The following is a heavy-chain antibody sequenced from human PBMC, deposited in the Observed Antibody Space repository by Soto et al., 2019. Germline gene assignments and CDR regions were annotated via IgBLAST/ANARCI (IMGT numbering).Heavy chain of an antibody. Sequence: GGSLRLSCAASGFTFSGSYMSWIRQAPGKGLEWVSYISSSGSYTTYADSVQGRFTISRDNAWNSLYLEMNSLRAEDTALYYCARHSRDGYDPFDHWGQGTLVTVSS. V-gene: IGHV3-11*06. CDR3: ARHSRDGYDPFDH. CDR2: ISSSGSYT. J-gene: IGHJ4*02. CDR1: GFTFSGSY. D-gene: IGHD5-12*01.